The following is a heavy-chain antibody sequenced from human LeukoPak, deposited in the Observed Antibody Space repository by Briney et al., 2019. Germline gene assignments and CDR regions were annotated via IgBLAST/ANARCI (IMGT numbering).Heavy chain of an antibody. CDR2: IIPIFGTA. J-gene: IGHJ4*02. CDR3: ARDPNSSSPDY. D-gene: IGHD6-13*01. CDR1: GGTFSSYA. Sequence: GASVKVPCKASGGTFSSYAISWVRQAPGQGLEWMGGIIPIFGTANYAQKFQGRVTITADKSTSTAYMELSSLRSEDTAVYYCARDPNSSSPDYWGQGTLVTVSS. V-gene: IGHV1-69*06.